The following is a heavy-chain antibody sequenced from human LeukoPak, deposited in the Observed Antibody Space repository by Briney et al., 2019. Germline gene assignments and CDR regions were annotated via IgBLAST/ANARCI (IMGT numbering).Heavy chain of an antibody. CDR1: GGSISSGGYY. V-gene: IGHV4-31*03. J-gene: IGHJ3*02. Sequence: PSETLSLTCTVSGGSISSGGYYWSWIRQHPGKGLEWIGYIYYSGSTYYNPSLKSRVTISVDTSKNQFSLKLSSVTAADTAVYYCARDARGSGWWVYAFDIWGQGTMVTVSS. D-gene: IGHD6-19*01. CDR2: IYYSGST. CDR3: ARDARGSGWWVYAFDI.